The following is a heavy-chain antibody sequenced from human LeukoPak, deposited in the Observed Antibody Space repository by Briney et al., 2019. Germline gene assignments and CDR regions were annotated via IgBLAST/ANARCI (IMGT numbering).Heavy chain of an antibody. J-gene: IGHJ4*02. CDR1: NSSISSGYF. Sequence: PSETLSLTCAVSNSSISSGYFWGWIRQSPGIGLEWVGSIYHIGKTYYNPSLRSRLTISVDASNNQLSLSLNFLTAADSALYFCARGAGAFGSSSYHFDYWGQGILVTVSS. D-gene: IGHD6-6*01. CDR3: ARGAGAFGSSSYHFDY. CDR2: IYHIGKT. V-gene: IGHV4-38-2*01.